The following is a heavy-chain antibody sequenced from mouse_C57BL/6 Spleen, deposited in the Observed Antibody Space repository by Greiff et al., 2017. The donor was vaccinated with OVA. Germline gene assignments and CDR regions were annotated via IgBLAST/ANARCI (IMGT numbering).Heavy chain of an antibody. CDR3: TPYYYGSEYFEV. Sequence: EVQVEESGGGLVQPGGSMKLSCAASGFTFSDDWMDWVRQSPEQGLEWVAEIRTQANTHATYYAVSVKGRFTISRDESKSSIYLQMNSLRTEDTGIYYCTPYYYGSEYFEVWGTGTTVTVSS. CDR1: GFTFSDDW. D-gene: IGHD1-1*01. J-gene: IGHJ1*03. V-gene: IGHV6-6*01. CDR2: IRTQANTHAT.